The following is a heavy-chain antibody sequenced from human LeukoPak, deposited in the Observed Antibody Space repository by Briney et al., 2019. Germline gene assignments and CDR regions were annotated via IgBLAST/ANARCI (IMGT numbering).Heavy chain of an antibody. CDR1: GFTFSSYA. V-gene: IGHV3-30-3*02. CDR2: ISYDGSNK. J-gene: IGHJ4*02. CDR3: AKSGSSSWYLDY. Sequence: GGSLRLSCAASGFTFSSYAMHWVRQAPGKGLEWVAVISYDGSNKYYADSVKGRFTISRDNSKNTLYLQMNSLRAEDAAVYYCAKSGSSSWYLDYWGQGTLVTVSS. D-gene: IGHD6-13*01.